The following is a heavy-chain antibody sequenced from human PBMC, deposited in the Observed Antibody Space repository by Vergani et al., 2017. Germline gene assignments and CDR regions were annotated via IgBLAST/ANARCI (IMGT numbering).Heavy chain of an antibody. Sequence: QVQLQESGPGLVKPSQTLSLTCTVSGGSISSGDYYWSWIRQPPGKGLEWIGYIYYRGNTYYNPSLKSRVTISVDTSKNQFSLKLSPVTAADTAVYYCARVGPHYYDSSGYYFVAADWGQGTLVTVSS. V-gene: IGHV4-30-4*01. CDR2: IYYRGNT. J-gene: IGHJ4*02. D-gene: IGHD3-22*01. CDR1: GGSISSGDYY. CDR3: ARVGPHYYDSSGYYFVAAD.